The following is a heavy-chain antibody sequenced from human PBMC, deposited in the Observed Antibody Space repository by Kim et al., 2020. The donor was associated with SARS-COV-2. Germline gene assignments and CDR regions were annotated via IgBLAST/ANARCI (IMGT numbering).Heavy chain of an antibody. CDR1: GYSFTSYA. V-gene: IGHV1-3*01. CDR2: INPDSDYT. J-gene: IGHJ4*02. Sequence: ASVKVSCKTSGYSFTSYALHWVRQAPGQRPDWMGWINPDSDYTEYSERFQGRVTITRDTSASTAFMELSSLRSEDTAIYYCARRVGGWEFDFDYWGQGTLVTASS. D-gene: IGHD3-10*01. CDR3: ARRVGGWEFDFDY.